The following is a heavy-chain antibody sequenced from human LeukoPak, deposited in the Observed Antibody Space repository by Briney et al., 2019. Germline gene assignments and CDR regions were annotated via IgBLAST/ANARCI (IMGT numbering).Heavy chain of an antibody. CDR1: GGSISSGSYY. CDR3: ARGPYDYVWGSYRHRAWEIDY. V-gene: IGHV4-39*07. J-gene: IGHJ4*02. D-gene: IGHD3-16*02. Sequence: SQTLSLTCTVSGGSISSGSYYWSWIRQPPGKGLEWIGEINHSGSTNYNPSLKSRVTISVDTSKNQFSLKLSSVTAADTAVYYCARGPYDYVWGSYRHRAWEIDYWGQGTLVTVSS. CDR2: INHSGST.